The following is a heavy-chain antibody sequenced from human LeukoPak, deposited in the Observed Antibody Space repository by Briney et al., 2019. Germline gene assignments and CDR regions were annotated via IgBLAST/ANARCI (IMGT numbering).Heavy chain of an antibody. V-gene: IGHV3-74*03. Sequence: PGGSLRLSCAASPFTFSGYWMHWVRQAPGKGLVWVSRINSDGYSITYADSVKGRFTISRDNPKNTLYLQMNSLIAEDTAVYFCTRAGYSSGFDSWGQGTLVTVSS. D-gene: IGHD6-19*01. J-gene: IGHJ5*01. CDR1: PFTFSGYW. CDR3: TRAGYSSGFDS. CDR2: INSDGYSI.